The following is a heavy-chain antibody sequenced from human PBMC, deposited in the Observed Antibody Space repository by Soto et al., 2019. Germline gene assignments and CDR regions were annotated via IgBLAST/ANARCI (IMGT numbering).Heavy chain of an antibody. CDR3: AKDREATTSCYDLDY. V-gene: IGHV3-23*01. CDR2: ISGSGGST. Sequence: GGSLRLSCAASGFTFSSYAMSWVRQPPGKGLEWVSGISGSGGSTYYADSVKGRFTISRDNSKNTLYLQMNSLRAEDTAVYYCAKDREATTSCYDLDYWGQGTLVTVSS. J-gene: IGHJ4*02. CDR1: GFTFSSYA. D-gene: IGHD2-2*01.